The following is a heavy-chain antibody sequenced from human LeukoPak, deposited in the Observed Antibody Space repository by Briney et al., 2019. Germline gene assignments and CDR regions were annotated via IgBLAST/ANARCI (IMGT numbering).Heavy chain of an antibody. Sequence: SETLSLTCTVSGGSISSYYWSWIRQPPGEGLEWIGYIYYSGSTNYNPSLKSRVTISVDTSKNQFSLKLSSVTAADTAVYYCASSPVGATDYWGQGTLVTVSS. CDR3: ASSPVGATDY. J-gene: IGHJ4*02. CDR2: IYYSGST. D-gene: IGHD1-26*01. CDR1: GGSISSYY. V-gene: IGHV4-59*08.